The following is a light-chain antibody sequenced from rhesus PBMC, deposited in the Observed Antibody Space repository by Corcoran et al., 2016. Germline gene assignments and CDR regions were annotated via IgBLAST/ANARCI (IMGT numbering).Light chain of an antibody. V-gene: IGKV1-28*01. Sequence: DIQMTQSPSSLSASVGDTVTITCRASQGISSYLNWFQQKPGKAPQLLIYTTSSLESGVPSRFSGSGTGTELPLTIRSLQPEEFAAYYCLQHNSYPWTFGQGTKVEIK. CDR1: QGISSY. J-gene: IGKJ1*01. CDR2: TTS. CDR3: LQHNSYPWT.